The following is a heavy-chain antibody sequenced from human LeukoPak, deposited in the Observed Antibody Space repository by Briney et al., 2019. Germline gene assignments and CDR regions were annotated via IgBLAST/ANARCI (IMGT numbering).Heavy chain of an antibody. CDR2: FDPEDGET. CDR1: GYTLTELS. Sequence: ASVKVSCKVSGYTLTELSMHWVRQAPGKGLEWMGGFDPEDGETIYAQKFQGRVTITRDTSASTAYMELSSLRSEDTAVYYCAREGSGWYDYWGQGTLVTVSS. V-gene: IGHV1-24*01. J-gene: IGHJ4*02. D-gene: IGHD6-19*01. CDR3: AREGSGWYDY.